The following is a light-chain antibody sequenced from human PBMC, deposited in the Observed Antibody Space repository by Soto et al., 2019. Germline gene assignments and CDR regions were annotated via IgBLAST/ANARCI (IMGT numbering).Light chain of an antibody. Sequence: EIVLTQSPNTLSLSPGERATLSCRASQSVNSDYLVWYQQKPGQAPRLLIYGASWRATGIPDRFSVSGSGTDITLTISSMEPEDFAVYYCQHYGNSPPAFTFGPGPKVDIK. J-gene: IGKJ3*01. CDR1: QSVNSDY. CDR3: QHYGNSPPAFT. CDR2: GAS. V-gene: IGKV3-20*01.